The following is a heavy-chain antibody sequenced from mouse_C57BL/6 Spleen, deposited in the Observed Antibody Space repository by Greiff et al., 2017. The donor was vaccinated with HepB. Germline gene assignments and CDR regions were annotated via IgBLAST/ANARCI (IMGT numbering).Heavy chain of an antibody. V-gene: IGHV5-15*01. Sequence: EVQLVESGGGLVQPGGSLKLSCAASGFTFSDYGMAWVRQAPRKGPEWVAFISNLAYSIYYADTVTGRFTISRENAKNTLYLEMSSLRSEDTAMYYCARGLSYAMDYWGQGTSVTVSS. CDR3: ARGLSYAMDY. CDR1: GFTFSDYG. CDR2: ISNLAYSI. J-gene: IGHJ4*01. D-gene: IGHD3-1*01.